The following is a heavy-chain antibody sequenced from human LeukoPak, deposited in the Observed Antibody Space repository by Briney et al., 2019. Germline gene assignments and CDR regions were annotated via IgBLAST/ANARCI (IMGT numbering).Heavy chain of an antibody. D-gene: IGHD4-17*01. CDR1: GGSISSYY. CDR3: ARIGDYHWYFDL. V-gene: IGHV4-59*08. CDR2: IYYSGST. J-gene: IGHJ2*01. Sequence: SETLSLTCTVSGGSISSYYWSWIRQPPGKGLEWIGYIYYSGSTNYNPSLKSRVTISVDTSKNQFSLKLSSVTAADTAVYYCARIGDYHWYFDLWGRGTLVTVSS.